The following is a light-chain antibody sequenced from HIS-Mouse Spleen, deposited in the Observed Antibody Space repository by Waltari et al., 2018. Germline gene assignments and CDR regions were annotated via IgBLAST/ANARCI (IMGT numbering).Light chain of an antibody. V-gene: IGLV3-10*01. CDR2: EDS. CDR1: ALPKKY. J-gene: IGLJ2*01. CDR3: YSTDSSGNHRV. Sequence: SYGLTQPPSVSVSPGQTARITCSGDALPKKYAYWYQQKSGQAPVLVIYEDSKRPSGIPDRFSSSSSGTMATLTISGAQVEDEADYYCYSTDSSGNHRVFGGGTKLTVL.